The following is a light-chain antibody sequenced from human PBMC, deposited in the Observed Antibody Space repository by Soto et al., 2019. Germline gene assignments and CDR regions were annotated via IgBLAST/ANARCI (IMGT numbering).Light chain of an antibody. V-gene: IGKV3-20*01. Sequence: EIVLTQSPGTLSLSPGERATLSCRASQSVSSSYFAWYQQKPGQAPRLLIYGASSRATGIPDRFSGSGSGTDFTLTISRLEPEDFAVYYCQQYGSSPLTFGGGTKGESK. J-gene: IGKJ4*01. CDR2: GAS. CDR3: QQYGSSPLT. CDR1: QSVSSSY.